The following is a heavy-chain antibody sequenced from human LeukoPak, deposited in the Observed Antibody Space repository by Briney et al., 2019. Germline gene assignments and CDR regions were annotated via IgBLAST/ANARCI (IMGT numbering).Heavy chain of an antibody. CDR1: GFTFSTYW. CDR2: ISDTGNT. D-gene: IGHD3-3*02. CDR3: AKAPVTTFRGAFFYPFDY. Sequence: QSGGSLRLSCAASGFTFSTYWIYWVRQAPGKGLEWVSAISDTGNTYHADSVKGRFTISRDSSKNTLFLQMNRLRPEDAAVYYCAKAPVTTFRGAFFYPFDYWGLGTLVTVSS. J-gene: IGHJ4*02. V-gene: IGHV3-23*01.